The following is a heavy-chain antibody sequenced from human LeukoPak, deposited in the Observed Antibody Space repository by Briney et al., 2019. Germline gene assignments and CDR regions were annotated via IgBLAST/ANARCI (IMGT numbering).Heavy chain of an antibody. V-gene: IGHV4-30-4*07. Sequence: SETLSLTCAVSGGSISSGGYSWSWIRQPPGKGLEWIGYIYYSGSTYYNPSLKSRVTISVDTSKNQFSLKLSSVTAADTAVYYCARGVWFRYYYYYMDVWGKGTTVTVSS. CDR1: GGSISSGGYS. CDR3: ARGVWFRYYYYYMDV. J-gene: IGHJ6*03. D-gene: IGHD3-10*01. CDR2: IYYSGST.